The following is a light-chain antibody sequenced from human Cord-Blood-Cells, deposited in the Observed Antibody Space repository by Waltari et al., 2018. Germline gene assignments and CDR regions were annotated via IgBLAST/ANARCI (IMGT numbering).Light chain of an antibody. CDR3: CSYAGSYV. J-gene: IGLJ1*01. CDR2: DVS. CDR1: SSDVGGYNY. Sequence: QSVLTQPRSVSGSPGQSVTISCTGTSSDVGGYNYVSWYQQHPGKAPKLMIYDVSKRPSGVPDRFSGSKPGTTASLTISGLKAEDDAVYYCCSYAGSYVFGTGTKVTVL. V-gene: IGLV2-11*01.